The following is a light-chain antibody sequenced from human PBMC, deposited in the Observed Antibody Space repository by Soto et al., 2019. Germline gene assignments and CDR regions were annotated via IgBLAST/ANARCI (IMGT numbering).Light chain of an antibody. CDR2: LEGSGSY. Sequence: QPVLTQSSSASASLGSSVKLTCTLSSGHSSYIIAWHQQQPGKAPRYLMKLEGSGSYNKGSGLPDRFSGSISGADRYLTISNLQFEDEADYYCETWDFNTRVFGGGTKLTVL. CDR3: ETWDFNTRV. V-gene: IGLV4-60*02. CDR1: SGHSSYI. J-gene: IGLJ3*02.